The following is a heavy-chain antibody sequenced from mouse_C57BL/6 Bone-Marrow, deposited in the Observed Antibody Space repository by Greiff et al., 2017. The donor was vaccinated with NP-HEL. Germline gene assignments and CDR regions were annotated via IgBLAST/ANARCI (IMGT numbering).Heavy chain of an antibody. Sequence: EVQLQESVAELVRPGASVKLSCTASGFNIKNTYMHWVKQRPEQGLEWIGRIDPANGNTKYAPKFQGKATITADTSSNTAYLQLSSLTSEDTAIYYCARGRYDYDGGYYFDYWGQGTTLTVSS. J-gene: IGHJ2*01. D-gene: IGHD2-4*01. CDR1: GFNIKNTY. CDR2: IDPANGNT. V-gene: IGHV14-3*01. CDR3: ARGRYDYDGGYYFDY.